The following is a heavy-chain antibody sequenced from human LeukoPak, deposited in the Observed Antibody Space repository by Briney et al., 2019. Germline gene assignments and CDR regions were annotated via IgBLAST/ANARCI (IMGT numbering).Heavy chain of an antibody. V-gene: IGHV1-69*01. CDR3: ARDPATVTTGWFDP. J-gene: IGHJ5*02. CDR2: IIPIFGTA. Sequence: TSVKVSCKASGGTFSSYAISWVRQAPGQGLEWMGGIIPIFGTANYTQKFQGRVTITADESTSTAYMELSSLRSEDTAVYYCARDPATVTTGWFDPWGQGTLVTVSS. D-gene: IGHD4-17*01. CDR1: GGTFSSYA.